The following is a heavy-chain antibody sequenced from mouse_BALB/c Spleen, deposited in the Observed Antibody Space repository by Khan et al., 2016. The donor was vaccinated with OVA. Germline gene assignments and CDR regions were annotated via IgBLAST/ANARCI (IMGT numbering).Heavy chain of an antibody. J-gene: IGHJ3*01. V-gene: IGHV1S137*01. CDR2: ISTYYDDA. Sequence: VQLQESGAELVRPGVSVKISCKGSGYTFTDYAMHWVKQSHAKSLEWIGVISTYYDDADYNQRFQGKASMTVDRSSSTAYLELARLTSEDSAIXYCARGGRFAYWGQGTLVTDSA. D-gene: IGHD1-1*02. CDR1: GYTFTDYA. CDR3: ARGGRFAY.